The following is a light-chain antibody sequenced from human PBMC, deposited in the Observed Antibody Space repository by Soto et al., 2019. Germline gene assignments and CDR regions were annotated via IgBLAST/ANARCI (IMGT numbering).Light chain of an antibody. CDR1: SSNIGAGYD. V-gene: IGLV1-40*01. CDR3: QSYDSSLSGSV. Sequence: QSVLTQPPSVSGAPGQRVTISCTGSSSNIGAGYDVDWYQQLPGTAPKLLIYGNSNRPSGVPDRFSGSKSGTSASLAITGLQAEDEADYYCQSYDSSLSGSVVGGGTKVTVL. CDR2: GNS. J-gene: IGLJ3*02.